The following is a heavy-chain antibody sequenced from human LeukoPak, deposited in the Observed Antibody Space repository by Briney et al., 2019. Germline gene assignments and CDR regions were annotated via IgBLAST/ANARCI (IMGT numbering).Heavy chain of an antibody. V-gene: IGHV4-61*08. Sequence: SQTLSLTCTVSGGSISSGGYYWSWIRQPPGTGLEWIGYIYYSGSTNYNPSLKSRVTISVDTSKNQFSLKLSSVTAADTAVYYCARVGYYDSSADFDYWGQGTLVTVSS. CDR3: ARVGYYDSSADFDY. CDR1: GGSISSGGYY. D-gene: IGHD3-22*01. CDR2: IYYSGST. J-gene: IGHJ4*02.